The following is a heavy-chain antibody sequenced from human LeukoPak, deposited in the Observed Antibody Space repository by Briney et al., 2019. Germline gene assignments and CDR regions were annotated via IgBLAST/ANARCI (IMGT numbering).Heavy chain of an antibody. D-gene: IGHD5-12*01. CDR3: ARELYSGYGRFDY. V-gene: IGHV3-33*01. CDR2: IWYDGSKK. CDR1: GFTFSTYV. Sequence: EPGGSLRLSCAASGFTFSTYVMHWVRQAPGEGLEWVAVIWYDGSKKDYADSVKGRFTISRDNSKNTLYLQMNSLRAEDTAVYYCARELYSGYGRFDYWGQGTLVTVSS. J-gene: IGHJ4*02.